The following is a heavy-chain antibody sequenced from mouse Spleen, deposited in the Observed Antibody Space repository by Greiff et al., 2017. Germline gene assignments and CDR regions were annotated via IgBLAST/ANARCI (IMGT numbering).Heavy chain of an antibody. CDR2: IYPRSGNT. Sequence: QVQLKQSGAELARPGASVKLSCKASGYTFTSYGISWVKQRTGQGLEWIGEIYPRSGNTYYNEKFKGKATLTADKSSSTAYMELRSLTSEDSAVYFCARWDYGSTYYFDYWGQGTTLTVSS. V-gene: IGHV1-81*01. J-gene: IGHJ2*01. D-gene: IGHD1-1*01. CDR3: ARWDYGSTYYFDY. CDR1: GYTFTSYG.